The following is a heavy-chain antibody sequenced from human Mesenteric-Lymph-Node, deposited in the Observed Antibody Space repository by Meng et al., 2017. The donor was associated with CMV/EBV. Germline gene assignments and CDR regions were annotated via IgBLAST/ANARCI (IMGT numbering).Heavy chain of an antibody. CDR2: ISGSGGST. V-gene: IGHV3-23*01. CDR1: GFTFSSYA. CDR3: ARDGAYSLDY. Sequence: GESLKISCAASGFTFSSYAMSWVRQAPGKGLEWVSAISGSGGSTYYADSVKGRFTVSRDNSKNTLYLQMNSLRVEDTAVYYCARDGAYSLDYWGQGTLVTVSS. D-gene: IGHD2-21*01. J-gene: IGHJ4*02.